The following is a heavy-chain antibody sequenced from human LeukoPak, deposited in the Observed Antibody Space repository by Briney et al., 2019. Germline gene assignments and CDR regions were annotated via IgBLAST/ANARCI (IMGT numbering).Heavy chain of an antibody. D-gene: IGHD2-8*01. CDR2: FYSGGAT. J-gene: IGHJ5*02. CDR3: AKLLGPSHCTNAVCLIPLFDP. V-gene: IGHV3-53*01. CDR1: GLSVNSSF. Sequence: GGSLRLSCVASGLSVNSSFISWVRQAPGKGLEWVSVFYSGGATYYADSVKGRFTMSRDNSKNMVFLQINSLRAEDTAVYYCAKLLGPSHCTNAVCLIPLFDPWGQGTLVTVSS.